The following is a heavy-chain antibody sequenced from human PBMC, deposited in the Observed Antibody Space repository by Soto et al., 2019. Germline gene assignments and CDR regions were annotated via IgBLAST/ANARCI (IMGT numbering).Heavy chain of an antibody. D-gene: IGHD6-6*01. Sequence: EVQLLESGGGLVQPGGSLRLTCAASGFTFGSYGMSWVRQAPGKGLEWVSSLSGSRLSVYYADSVKGRFNISRDNSDNTLFLEMTSLRAEDTAFYYCAKDTRIAARPIGYFDHWGQGTLVTVSS. CDR3: AKDTRIAARPIGYFDH. CDR1: GFTFGSYG. J-gene: IGHJ4*02. V-gene: IGHV3-23*01. CDR2: LSGSRLSV.